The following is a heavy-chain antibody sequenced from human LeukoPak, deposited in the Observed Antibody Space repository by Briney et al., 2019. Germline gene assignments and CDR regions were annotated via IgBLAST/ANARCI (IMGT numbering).Heavy chain of an antibody. CDR3: ATDGVGVVVAATRFDN. V-gene: IGHV3-66*01. CDR1: GFTFSNNY. CDR2: IYSGGNT. D-gene: IGHD2-15*01. J-gene: IGHJ4*02. Sequence: GGSLRLSCAASGFTFSNNYMNWVRQAPGKGLEWVSVIYSGGNTYYADSVKGRFTISRDNSKNTLYLQMNSLRTEDTAVYYCATDGVGVVVAATRFDNWGQGTLVTVSS.